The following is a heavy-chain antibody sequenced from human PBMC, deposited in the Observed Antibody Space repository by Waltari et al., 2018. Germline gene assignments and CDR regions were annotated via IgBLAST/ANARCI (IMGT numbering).Heavy chain of an antibody. D-gene: IGHD2-15*01. CDR1: GVTFSTYW. CDR3: ATHRPGGYGMDV. V-gene: IGHV3-74*03. Sequence: ESQLVESGGGLVQPGGSLRLSCAASGVTFSTYWMHWVRQGPGQGLEWVARMDTEGGKITYADVVRGRFTISRDNVKKTLYLQMNSLRVEDTAVYYCATHRPGGYGMDVWGQGTTVTVSS. J-gene: IGHJ6*02. CDR2: MDTEGGKI.